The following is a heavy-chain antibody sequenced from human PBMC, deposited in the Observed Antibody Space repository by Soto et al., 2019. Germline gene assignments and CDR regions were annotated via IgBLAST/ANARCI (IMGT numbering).Heavy chain of an antibody. V-gene: IGHV3-33*01. J-gene: IGHJ6*02. D-gene: IGHD6-19*01. CDR2: IWYDGSNK. Sequence: TGGSLNLSCSASGVTFSSYGMHWFRHGRVKVLEWVAVIWYDGSNKYYADSVKGRLTISRENSKNTLYLQMNSLRAEDTAVYYCARDSPGGWDHYYYYYGMDVWGQGTTVTVSS. CDR3: ARDSPGGWDHYYYYYGMDV. CDR1: GVTFSSYG.